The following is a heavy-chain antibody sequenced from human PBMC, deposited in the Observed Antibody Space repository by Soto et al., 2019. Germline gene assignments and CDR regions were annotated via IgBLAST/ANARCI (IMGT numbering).Heavy chain of an antibody. D-gene: IGHD4-17*01. Sequence: SETLSLTCTVSGGSISSGEYYWSWIRQPPGKGLEWIGYIYYSGSTYYNPSLKSRVTISVDTSKNQFSLKLSSVTAADTAVYYCARQQDDYGDYGMDYWGQGTLVTVSS. CDR1: GGSISSGEYY. CDR3: ARQQDDYGDYGMDY. CDR2: IYYSGST. J-gene: IGHJ4*02. V-gene: IGHV4-30-4*01.